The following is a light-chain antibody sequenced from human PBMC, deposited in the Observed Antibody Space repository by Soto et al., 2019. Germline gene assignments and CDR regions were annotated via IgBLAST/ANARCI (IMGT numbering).Light chain of an antibody. CDR1: SRDVGGYNY. CDR2: DVS. Sequence: QSALTQPASVSGSPGQSITISCTGTSRDVGGYNYVSWCQQHPGKAPKLMIYDVSNRPSGVSNRFSGSKSGNTASLTISGLQAEDEADYYCSSYTSSSTLVVFGTGTKLTVL. CDR3: SSYTSSSTLVV. V-gene: IGLV2-14*01. J-gene: IGLJ1*01.